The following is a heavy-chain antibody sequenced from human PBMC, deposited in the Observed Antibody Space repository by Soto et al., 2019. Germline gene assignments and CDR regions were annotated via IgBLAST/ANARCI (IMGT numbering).Heavy chain of an antibody. CDR1: GYTFTRYA. CDR3: ARGGSGELHFPADKRGDFLDY. Sequence: QVQLVQSGAEVKKPGASVKVSCKASGYTFTRYAMHWVRQAPGQGLEWMGWINAGNGYTKYSQKFQGRVTISRNTSASTAYMELSSLRSEDTAVYYCARGGSGELHFPADKRGDFLDYWGQGTLVTVSS. D-gene: IGHD1-26*01. V-gene: IGHV1-3*01. J-gene: IGHJ4*02. CDR2: INAGNGYT.